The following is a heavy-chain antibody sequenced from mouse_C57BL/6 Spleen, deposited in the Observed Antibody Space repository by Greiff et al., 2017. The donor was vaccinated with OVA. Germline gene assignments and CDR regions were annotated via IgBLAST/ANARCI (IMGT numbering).Heavy chain of an antibody. CDR3: ARSGNMVTTGPWFAY. J-gene: IGHJ3*01. D-gene: IGHD2-2*01. CDR2: INPSNGGT. Sequence: QVQLQQPGPELVKPGASVKLSCKASGYTFTSYWMHWVKQRPGQGLEWIGNINPSNGGTNYNEKFKSKATLTVDKSSSTAYMQLSSLTSGDSAVYYCARSGNMVTTGPWFAYWGQGTLVTVSA. CDR1: GYTFTSYW. V-gene: IGHV1-53*01.